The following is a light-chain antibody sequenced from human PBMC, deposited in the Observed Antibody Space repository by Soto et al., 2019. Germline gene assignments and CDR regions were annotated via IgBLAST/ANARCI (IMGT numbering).Light chain of an antibody. J-gene: IGLJ2*01. V-gene: IGLV2-11*01. CDR3: CSFAGNYILV. Sequence: QSVLTQPRSVSGSPGQSVSISCTGTTSDVGGYDYVSWFQQHPGKAPKVMIYDVSKRPSGVPDRFSGFKSGNTASLTISGLQAEDEADYYCCSFAGNYILVFGGGTKVTVL. CDR2: DVS. CDR1: TSDVGGYDY.